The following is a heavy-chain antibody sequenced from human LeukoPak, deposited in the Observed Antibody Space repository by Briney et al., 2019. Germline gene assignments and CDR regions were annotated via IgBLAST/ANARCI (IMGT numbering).Heavy chain of an antibody. V-gene: IGHV3-33*01. J-gene: IGHJ2*01. Sequence: GRSLRLSCAASGFTFSSYGMHWVRQAPGRGLEWVAVIWYDGSNKYYADSVKGRFTISRDNSKNTLYLQMNSLRAEDAAVYYCSRDLSTVTTNWYFDLWGRGTLVTVSS. CDR2: IWYDGSNK. CDR1: GFTFSSYG. CDR3: SRDLSTVTTNWYFDL. D-gene: IGHD4-17*01.